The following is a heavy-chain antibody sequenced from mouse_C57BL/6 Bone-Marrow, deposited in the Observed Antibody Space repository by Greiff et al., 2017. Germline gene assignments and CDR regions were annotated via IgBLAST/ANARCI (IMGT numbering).Heavy chain of an antibody. CDR2: IDPSDSYT. CDR3: ASGCFDY. J-gene: IGHJ2*01. V-gene: IGHV1-69*01. CDR1: GYTFTSYW. Sequence: VQLQQPGAELVMPGASVKLSCKASGYTFTSYWMHWVKQRPGQGLEWIGEIDPSDSYTNYNQKFKGKSTLTVDKSSRTAYMQLSSLTSEDSAVYYYASGCFDYWGQGTTLTVSS.